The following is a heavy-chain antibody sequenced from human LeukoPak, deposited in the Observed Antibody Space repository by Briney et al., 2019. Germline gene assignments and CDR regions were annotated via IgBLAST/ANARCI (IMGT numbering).Heavy chain of an antibody. J-gene: IGHJ4*02. CDR1: GFTFDDYA. CDR2: ISWNSGSI. CDR3: AKGRYGSGSFFDY. D-gene: IGHD3-10*01. V-gene: IGHV3-9*01. Sequence: GGSLRLSCAASGFTFDDYAMHWVRQAPGKGLEGVSGISWNSGSIGYADSVKGRFTISRDNAKNSLYLQMNSLRAEDTALYYCAKGRYGSGSFFDYWGQGTLVTVSS.